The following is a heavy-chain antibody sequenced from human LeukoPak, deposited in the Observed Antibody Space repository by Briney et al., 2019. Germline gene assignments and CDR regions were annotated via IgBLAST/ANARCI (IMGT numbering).Heavy chain of an antibody. CDR2: IKEDGTET. V-gene: IGHV3-7*03. D-gene: IGHD1-26*01. CDR3: ATDRNGGKYYDY. Sequence: GGSLRLSCAASGFMFSSNWMSWVRLAPGKGLEWVANIKEDGTETYYVDSVKGRFTISRDNGKKSLYLQMNSLRVEDTAVYYCATDRNGGKYYDYWGQGTLVTVSS. CDR1: GFMFSSNW. J-gene: IGHJ4*02.